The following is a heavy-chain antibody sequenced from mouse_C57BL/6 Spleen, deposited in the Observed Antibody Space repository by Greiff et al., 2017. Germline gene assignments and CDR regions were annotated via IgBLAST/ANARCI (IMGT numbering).Heavy chain of an antibody. Sequence: EVKVEESGEGLVKPGGSLKLSCAASGFTFSSYAMSWVRQTPEKRLEWVAYISSGGDYIYYADTVKGRFTISRDNARNTLYLQMSSLKSEDTAMYYCTRDEGDSSGSYYFDYWGQGTTLTVSS. J-gene: IGHJ2*01. CDR2: ISSGGDYI. D-gene: IGHD3-2*02. CDR3: TRDEGDSSGSYYFDY. V-gene: IGHV5-9-1*02. CDR1: GFTFSSYA.